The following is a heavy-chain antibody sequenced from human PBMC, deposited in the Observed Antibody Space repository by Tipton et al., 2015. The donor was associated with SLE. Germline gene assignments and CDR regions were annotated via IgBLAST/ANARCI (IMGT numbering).Heavy chain of an antibody. Sequence: SLRLSCVASGFTFRNYGMHWVRQPPGKGLEWVAVIYYDGSNQYYGDSVKGRFTISRDNSKNTLYLQMNSLRVEDTAVYYCAGGTGAYFDHWGQGTLVTVSS. CDR1: GFTFRNYG. J-gene: IGHJ4*02. V-gene: IGHV3-33*01. CDR2: IYYDGSNQ. D-gene: IGHD3-16*01. CDR3: AGGTGAYFDH.